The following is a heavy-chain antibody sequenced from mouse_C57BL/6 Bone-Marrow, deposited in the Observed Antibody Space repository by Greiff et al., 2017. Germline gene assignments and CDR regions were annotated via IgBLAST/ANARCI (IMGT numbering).Heavy chain of an antibody. D-gene: IGHD1-1*01. Sequence: EVKLVESGGDLVKPGGSLKLSCAASGFTFSSYGMSWVRQTPDKRLEWVATISSGGSYTYYPDSVKGRFTISGDNAENTLYLQMSSLKSEDTAMYYCARHNTTVQFAYWGQGTLVTVSA. V-gene: IGHV5-6*01. CDR3: ARHNTTVQFAY. CDR2: ISSGGSYT. CDR1: GFTFSSYG. J-gene: IGHJ3*01.